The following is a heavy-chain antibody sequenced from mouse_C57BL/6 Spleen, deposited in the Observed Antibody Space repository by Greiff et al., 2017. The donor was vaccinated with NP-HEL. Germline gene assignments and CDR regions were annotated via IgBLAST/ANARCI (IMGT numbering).Heavy chain of an antibody. CDR3: ARDYSTHGVYFGY. D-gene: IGHD2-5*01. CDR1: GYTFTSYD. J-gene: IGHJ2*01. CDR2: IYPRDGST. V-gene: IGHV1-85*01. Sequence: VQLQQSGPELVKPGASVKLSCKASGYTFTSYDINWVKQRPGQGLEWIGWIYPRDGSTKYNEKFKGKATLTVDTSSSTAYMELHSLTSEDSAVYFCARDYSTHGVYFGYWGKGTTLTVAS.